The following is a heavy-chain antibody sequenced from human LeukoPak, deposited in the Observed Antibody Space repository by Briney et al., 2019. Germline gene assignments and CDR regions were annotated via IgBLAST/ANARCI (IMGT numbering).Heavy chain of an antibody. CDR2: ITGSGGSA. V-gene: IGHV3-23*01. CDR1: GFTFSSYA. Sequence: SGGSLRLSCAASGFTFSSYAMSWVRQAPGKGLEWVSGITGSGGSAYYADSVKGRFTISRDNSKNTLYLQMNSLRAEDTAVYYCAKFSPQDIVVVVAATGRDYWGRGTLVTVSS. D-gene: IGHD2-15*01. CDR3: AKFSPQDIVVVVAATGRDY. J-gene: IGHJ4*02.